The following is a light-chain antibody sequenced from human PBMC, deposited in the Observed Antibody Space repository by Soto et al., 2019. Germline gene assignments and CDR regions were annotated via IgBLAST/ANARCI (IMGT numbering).Light chain of an antibody. J-gene: IGLJ1*01. CDR2: DVN. CDR1: SSDVGGYNL. CDR3: SSYKSSSTLPDV. V-gene: IGLV2-14*01. Sequence: QSALTQSASVSGSPGQSITISCTGTSSDVGGYNLVSWYQQYPDKAPKLMIFDVNTRPSGVSNRFSGSKSGNTASLTISGLQAEDEADYYCSSYKSSSTLPDVFGTGTKLTVL.